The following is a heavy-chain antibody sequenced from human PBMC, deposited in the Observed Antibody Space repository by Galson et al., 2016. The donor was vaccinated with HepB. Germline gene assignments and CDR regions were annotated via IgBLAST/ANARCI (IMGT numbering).Heavy chain of an antibody. D-gene: IGHD3-16*01. CDR1: GFTFDDYT. V-gene: IGHV3-43*01. CDR2: ITWDGIST. CDR3: AKVGLVNSLRGGIDV. J-gene: IGHJ6*04. Sequence: SLRLSCAASGFTFDDYTMHWVRQPPGKGLEWVSLITWDGISTYYSDSVKGRFTISRDNSKNSLYLQMNSLRTEDTALYYCAKVGLVNSLRGGIDVWGRGTTVIVSS.